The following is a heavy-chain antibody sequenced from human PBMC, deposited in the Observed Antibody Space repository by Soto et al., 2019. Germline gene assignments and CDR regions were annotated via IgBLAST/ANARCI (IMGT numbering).Heavy chain of an antibody. J-gene: IGHJ4*02. CDR3: ARGSHATGLNFEY. D-gene: IGHD2-15*01. CDR2: INHSGST. V-gene: IGHV4-34*01. CDR1: GGSFSGYY. Sequence: SETLSLTCAVYGGSFSGYYWSCIRQPPGKGLEWIGEINHSGSTNYNPSLKSRVTISVDTSKNQFSLKLSSVTAADTAVYYCARGSHATGLNFEYWGQGALVTVSS.